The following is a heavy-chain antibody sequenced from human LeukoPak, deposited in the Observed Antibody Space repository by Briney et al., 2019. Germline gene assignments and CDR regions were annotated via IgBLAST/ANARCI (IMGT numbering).Heavy chain of an antibody. J-gene: IGHJ5*02. CDR2: ISSSSSYI. Sequence: SGGSLRLFCAPSGFTFSSYSMNWVRQAPGKGLEWVSYISSSSSYIYYADSVKGRFTISRDNAKNSPYLQMNSLRAEDTAVYYCARDSHIVVVPAAVQSWFDPWGQGTLVTVSS. CDR3: ARDSHIVVVPAAVQSWFDP. D-gene: IGHD2-2*01. V-gene: IGHV3-21*01. CDR1: GFTFSSYS.